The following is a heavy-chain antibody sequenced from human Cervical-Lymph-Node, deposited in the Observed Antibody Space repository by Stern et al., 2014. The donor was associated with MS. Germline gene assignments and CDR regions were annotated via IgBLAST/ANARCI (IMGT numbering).Heavy chain of an antibody. Sequence: DQLVQSGAELKKPGSSVKVSCKASGGTFSSYGISWVRQAPGQGLEWMGGIIPLFGTTNYARRFQGRVTITADISTSTAYMELSSLRFEDTAVYYCARDGDFGSNYGMDVWGQGTTVTVSS. CDR2: IIPLFGTT. D-gene: IGHD2-21*02. V-gene: IGHV1-69*06. CDR1: GGTFSSYG. J-gene: IGHJ6*02. CDR3: ARDGDFGSNYGMDV.